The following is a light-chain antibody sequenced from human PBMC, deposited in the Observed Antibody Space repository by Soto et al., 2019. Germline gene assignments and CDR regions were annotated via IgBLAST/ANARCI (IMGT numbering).Light chain of an antibody. V-gene: IGLV2-18*02. CDR2: DVS. CDR1: SSDVGGSNG. CDR3: SSYTSSSTYV. Sequence: QSVLTQPPSVSGSPGQSVAISCTGTSSDVGGSNGVSWYQQPPGTVPKLIIYDVSNRPSGVPDRFSGSKSGNTASLIISGLQAEDDGDYYCSSYTSSSTYVFGTGTKVTVL. J-gene: IGLJ1*01.